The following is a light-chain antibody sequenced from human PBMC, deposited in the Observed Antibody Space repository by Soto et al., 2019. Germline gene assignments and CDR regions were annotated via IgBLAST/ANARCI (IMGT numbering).Light chain of an antibody. CDR2: VAS. CDR1: QSVTSN. CDR3: QQYNVWPLT. V-gene: IGKV3-15*01. Sequence: IVMTQSPVTLSVSPGDRATLSCRASQSVTSNLAWYQQKPGQTPKLLIYVASTRATGIPARFSGSGSGTEFTLTISSLPSEDFAVYYCQQYNVWPLTFGGGTKVEFK. J-gene: IGKJ4*01.